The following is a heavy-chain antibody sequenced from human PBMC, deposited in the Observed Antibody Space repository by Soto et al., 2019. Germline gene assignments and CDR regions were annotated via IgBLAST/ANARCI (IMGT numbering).Heavy chain of an antibody. CDR2: IYYSGST. J-gene: IGHJ6*02. V-gene: IGHV4-59*01. D-gene: IGHD1-1*01. CDR1: GGSISSYY. CDR3: AREGTTVDSYYYYGMDV. Sequence: QVQLQESGPGLVKPSETLSLTCTVSGGSISSYYWSWIRQPPGKGLEWIGYIYYSGSTNYNPSLKSRVTISVDTSKNQCSLKLSSVTAADTAVYSCAREGTTVDSYYYYGMDVWGQGTTVTVSS.